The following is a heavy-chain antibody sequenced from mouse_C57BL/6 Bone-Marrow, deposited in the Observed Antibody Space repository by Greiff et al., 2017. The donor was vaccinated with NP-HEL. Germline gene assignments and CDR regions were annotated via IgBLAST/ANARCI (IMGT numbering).Heavy chain of an antibody. V-gene: IGHV5-6*01. CDR2: ISSGGSYP. D-gene: IGHD2-2*01. CDR3: ARHGGLRRPPCAMDY. J-gene: IGHJ4*01. Sequence: EVMLVESGGDLVKPGGSLKLSCAASGFTFSSYGMSWVRQTPDKRLEWVATISSGGSYPYYPDSVKGRFTISRDNAKNTLYLQMSSLKSEDTAMYYCARHGGLRRPPCAMDYWGQGTSVTVSS. CDR1: GFTFSSYG.